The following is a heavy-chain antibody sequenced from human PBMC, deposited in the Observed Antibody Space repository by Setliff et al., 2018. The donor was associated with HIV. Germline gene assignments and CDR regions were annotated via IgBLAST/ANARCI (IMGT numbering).Heavy chain of an antibody. Sequence: PSETLSLTCTVSGGSISSHYWSWIRQPPGKGLEWIGYMFYGGNTDYNPSLKGRITISVDTSKNQISLRLRSVTAADTAVYYCARRYFHDTDGYSVAYNYMDVLGKGTTVTVSS. CDR2: MFYGGNT. V-gene: IGHV4-59*11. D-gene: IGHD3-22*01. CDR1: GGSISSHY. J-gene: IGHJ6*03. CDR3: ARRYFHDTDGYSVAYNYMDV.